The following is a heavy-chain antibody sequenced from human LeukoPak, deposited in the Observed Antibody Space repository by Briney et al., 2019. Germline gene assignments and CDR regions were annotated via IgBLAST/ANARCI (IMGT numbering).Heavy chain of an antibody. Sequence: ASVKVSCKASGYTFTSYYMHWVRQAPGQGLEWMGIINPSGGSTSYAQKFQGRVTMTRDTSTSTVYMELSSLRSEDTAVYYCAKETPYYYDSSGSFDYWGQGTLVTVSS. CDR3: AKETPYYYDSSGSFDY. V-gene: IGHV1-46*01. CDR2: INPSGGST. D-gene: IGHD3-22*01. J-gene: IGHJ4*02. CDR1: GYTFTSYY.